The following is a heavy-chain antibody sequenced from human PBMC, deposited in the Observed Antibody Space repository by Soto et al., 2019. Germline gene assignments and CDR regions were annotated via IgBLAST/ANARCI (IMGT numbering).Heavy chain of an antibody. V-gene: IGHV3-30*18. J-gene: IGHJ4*02. CDR2: VSHDGRNT. Sequence: VQLVESGGGVVQPGRSLRLSCAASGFTFSDYAMHWVRQAPGKGLEWVAVVSHDGRNTHYADPVKGRFTISRDSYKNTVSLEMNSLSAEDTAVYYCAKGGRQWLVTSDFNYWGQGALVTVSS. CDR3: AKGGRQWLVTSDFNY. CDR1: GFTFSDYA. D-gene: IGHD6-19*01.